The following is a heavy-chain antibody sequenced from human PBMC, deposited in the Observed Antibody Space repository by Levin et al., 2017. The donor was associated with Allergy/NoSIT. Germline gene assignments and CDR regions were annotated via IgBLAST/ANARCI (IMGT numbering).Heavy chain of an antibody. Sequence: SQTLSLTCTVSGGSISSYYWSWIRQPPGKGLEWIGYIYYSGSTNYNPSLKSRVTISVDTSKNQFSLKLRSVTAADTAVYYCARVGRTGGGMDVWGQGTTVTVSS. CDR2: IYYSGST. CDR1: GGSISSYY. V-gene: IGHV4-59*01. D-gene: IGHD1-14*01. CDR3: ARVGRTGGGMDV. J-gene: IGHJ6*02.